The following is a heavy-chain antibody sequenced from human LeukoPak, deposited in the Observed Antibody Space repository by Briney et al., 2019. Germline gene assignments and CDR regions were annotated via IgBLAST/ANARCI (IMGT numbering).Heavy chain of an antibody. CDR3: AKAEGYCSGGSCYPFFDY. Sequence: GGSLRLSCAASGFTFSSYAMSWVRQAPGKGLEWVSAISGSGGSTYYADSVKGRFTISRGNSKNTLYLQMNSLRAEDTAVYYCAKAEGYCSGGSCYPFFDYWGQGTLVTVSS. J-gene: IGHJ4*02. V-gene: IGHV3-23*01. D-gene: IGHD2-15*01. CDR1: GFTFSSYA. CDR2: ISGSGGST.